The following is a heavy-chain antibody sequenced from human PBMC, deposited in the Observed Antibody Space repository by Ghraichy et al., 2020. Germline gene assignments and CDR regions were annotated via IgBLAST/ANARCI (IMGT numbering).Heavy chain of an antibody. CDR1: GGSFSGYY. D-gene: IGHD6-6*01. CDR2: INHSGST. Sequence: SETLSLTCAVYGGSFSGYYWSWIRQPPGKGLEWIGEINHSGSTNYNPSLKSRVTISVDTSKNQFSLKLSSVTAADTAVYYCARALIGRRSSSSKGFDYWGQGTLVTVSS. J-gene: IGHJ4*02. V-gene: IGHV4-34*01. CDR3: ARALIGRRSSSSKGFDY.